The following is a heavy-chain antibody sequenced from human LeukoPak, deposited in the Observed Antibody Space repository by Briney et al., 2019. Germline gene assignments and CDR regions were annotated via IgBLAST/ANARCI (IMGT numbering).Heavy chain of an antibody. D-gene: IGHD3-22*01. CDR3: ARDLKLDGSSGYYAFDI. Sequence: SETLSLTCTVSGGSITDYYWGWIRQPPGKGLEWIGYDYYSGSSNYNPSLKSRVTISVDTSKYQFSLRMSSVTAADTAVYYCARDLKLDGSSGYYAFDIWGQGTMVTVSS. CDR2: DYYSGSS. CDR1: GGSITDYY. J-gene: IGHJ3*02. V-gene: IGHV4-59*01.